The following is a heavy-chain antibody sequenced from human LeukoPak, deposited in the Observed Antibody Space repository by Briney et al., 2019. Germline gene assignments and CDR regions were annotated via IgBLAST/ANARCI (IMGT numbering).Heavy chain of an antibody. Sequence: SETLSLTCTVSGGSISSYYWSWIRQPPGKGLEWIGYMYYSGSTNYNPSLKSRLTISVDTSKNQFPLKLSSVTAADTAVYYCARGSGWYYYWGQGTLVTVSS. J-gene: IGHJ4*02. V-gene: IGHV4-59*01. CDR3: ARGSGWYYY. D-gene: IGHD6-19*01. CDR2: MYYSGST. CDR1: GGSISSYY.